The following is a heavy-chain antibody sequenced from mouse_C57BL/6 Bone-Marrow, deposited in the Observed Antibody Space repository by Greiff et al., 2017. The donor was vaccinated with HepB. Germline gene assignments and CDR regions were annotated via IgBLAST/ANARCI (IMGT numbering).Heavy chain of an antibody. CDR3: AIEGLLRYFDY. CDR2: IYPRSGNT. D-gene: IGHD1-1*01. J-gene: IGHJ2*01. CDR1: GYTFTSYG. Sequence: QVQLQQSGAELARPGASVKLSCKASGYTFTSYGISWVKQRTGQGLEWIGEIYPRSGNTYYNEKFKGKATLTADKSSSTAYMELRSLTSEYSAVYFCAIEGLLRYFDYWGQGTTLTVSS. V-gene: IGHV1-81*01.